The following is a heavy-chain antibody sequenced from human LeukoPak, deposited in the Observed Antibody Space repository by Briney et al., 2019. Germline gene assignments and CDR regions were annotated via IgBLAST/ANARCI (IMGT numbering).Heavy chain of an antibody. D-gene: IGHD3-10*02. CDR2: ISYDGSNK. Sequence: GGSLRLSCAASGFTFSSYAMHWVRQAPGKGLEWVALISYDGSNKYYADSVKGRFTISRDNSKNTLYLQVNSLRAEDTAVYYCAKFFTGEYVRAFDIWGQGTMVTVSS. J-gene: IGHJ3*02. CDR3: AKFFTGEYVRAFDI. CDR1: GFTFSSYA. V-gene: IGHV3-30*18.